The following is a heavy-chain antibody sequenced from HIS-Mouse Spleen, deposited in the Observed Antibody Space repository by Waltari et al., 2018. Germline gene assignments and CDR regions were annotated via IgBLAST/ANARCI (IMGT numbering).Heavy chain of an antibody. CDR2: IDWDEEK. V-gene: IGHV2-70*15. D-gene: IGHD6-19*01. CDR1: WFSLSTSGMC. Sequence: QVTLRESGPALVKPTQTLTLTCTFSWFSLSTSGMCVSWIRQPPGKALEWLARIDWDEEKYYSPSLKTRLTISRETSKNPVVLTMTNMDPLDTVTYYCARIAEGYTSGWYAFDYWGQGTLVTVSS. J-gene: IGHJ4*02. CDR3: ARIAEGYTSGWYAFDY.